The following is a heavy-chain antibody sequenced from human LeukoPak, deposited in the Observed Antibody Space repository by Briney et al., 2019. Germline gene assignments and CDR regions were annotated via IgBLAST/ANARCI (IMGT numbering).Heavy chain of an antibody. Sequence: GRCPRLSRAAFGPAVTTSAMNWGRQTPGEGLGWRSFISSSSNAITYGDSVRGRFTNSRDNAKNSSYLDMERRKARDTAIYSCARGRDHAFDVWGQGTRVTVSS. V-gene: IGHV3-48*01. J-gene: IGHJ3*01. CDR3: ARGRDHAFDV. CDR2: ISSSSNAI. CDR1: GPAVTTSA.